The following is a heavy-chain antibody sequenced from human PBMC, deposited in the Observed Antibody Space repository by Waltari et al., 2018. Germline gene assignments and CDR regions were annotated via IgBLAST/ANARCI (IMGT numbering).Heavy chain of an antibody. CDR1: GGSISSSSYY. CDR2: IYYSGST. D-gene: IGHD3-22*01. J-gene: IGHJ4*02. CDR3: ARRGDYYDSSGYYLVIDY. Sequence: QLQLQESGPGLVKPSETLSLTCTVSGGSISSSSYYWALIRQRPGKGLEWIGSIYYSGSTYYNPSLKSRVTISVDTSKNQFSLKLSSVTAADTAVYYCARRGDYYDSSGYYLVIDYWGQGTLVTVSS. V-gene: IGHV4-39*01.